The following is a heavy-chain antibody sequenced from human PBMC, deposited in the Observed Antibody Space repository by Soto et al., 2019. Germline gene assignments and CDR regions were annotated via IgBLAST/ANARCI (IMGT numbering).Heavy chain of an antibody. CDR2: IYWDADK. D-gene: IGHD3-3*01. J-gene: IGHJ5*02. CDR3: AHFLVDFWSDNGGQNWFDP. V-gene: IGHV2-5*02. CDR1: GFSLSTSGVG. Sequence: QITLKESGPTLVKPTQTLTLTCTFSGFSLSTSGVGVGWIRQPPGKALEWLALIYWDADKRYSPSLKSRITSTNDTSKNQVVLTMTNMDPVDTATYYCAHFLVDFWSDNGGQNWFDPWGQGTLVTVSS.